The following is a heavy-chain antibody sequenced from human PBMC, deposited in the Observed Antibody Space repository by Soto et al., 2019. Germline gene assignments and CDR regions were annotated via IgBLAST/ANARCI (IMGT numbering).Heavy chain of an antibody. CDR3: ARPYYDYMWGSYRSAWDY. D-gene: IGHD3-16*02. J-gene: IGHJ4*02. CDR1: GFTFSSYS. CDR2: ISSSGSTI. V-gene: IGHV3-48*01. Sequence: EVQLVESGGGLVQPGGSLRLSCAASGFTFSSYSMHWVRQAPGKGLEWVSYISSSGSTIYYADSVKGRFTSARDNAKNSLYLQMNSLRAEDTAVYYCARPYYDYMWGSYRSAWDYWGQGTLVTVSS.